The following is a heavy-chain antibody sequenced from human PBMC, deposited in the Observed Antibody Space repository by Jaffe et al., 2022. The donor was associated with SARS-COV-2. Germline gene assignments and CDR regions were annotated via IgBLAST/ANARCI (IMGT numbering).Heavy chain of an antibody. CDR3: AKVKGSSSWHDDYYYGMDV. Sequence: EVQLLESGGGLVQPGGSLRLSCAASGFTFSSYAMSWVRQAPGKGLEWVSAISGSGGSTYYADSVKGRFTISRDNSKNTLYLQMNSLRAEDTAVYYCAKVKGSSSWHDDYYYGMDVWGQGTTVTVSS. J-gene: IGHJ6*02. CDR1: GFTFSSYA. V-gene: IGHV3-23*01. D-gene: IGHD6-13*01. CDR2: ISGSGGST.